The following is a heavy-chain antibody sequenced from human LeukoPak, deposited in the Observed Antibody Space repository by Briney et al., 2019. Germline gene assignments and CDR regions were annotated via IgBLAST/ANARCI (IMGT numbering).Heavy chain of an antibody. D-gene: IGHD3-9*01. J-gene: IGHJ6*02. V-gene: IGHV3-21*01. Sequence: GGSLRLSCAASGFTFSSYSMNWVRQAPGKGLEWVSSISSSSSYIYYADSVKGRFTISRDNAKNSLYLQMNSLRDEDTAVYYCASGFTIFYYYGMDVWGQGTTVTVSS. CDR1: GFTFSSYS. CDR3: ASGFTIFYYYGMDV. CDR2: ISSSSSYI.